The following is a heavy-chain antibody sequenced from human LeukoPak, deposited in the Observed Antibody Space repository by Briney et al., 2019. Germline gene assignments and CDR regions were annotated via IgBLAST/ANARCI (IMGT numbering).Heavy chain of an antibody. V-gene: IGHV1-69*13. Sequence: SVKVSCKASGGTFSSYAISWVRQAPGQGLEWMGGIIPIFGTANYAQKFQGRVTITADETTSTAYMELSSLRSEDTAVYYCAREQYQLLYWFDPWGQGTLVTVSS. CDR2: IIPIFGTA. CDR1: GGTFSSYA. D-gene: IGHD2-2*01. CDR3: AREQYQLLYWFDP. J-gene: IGHJ5*02.